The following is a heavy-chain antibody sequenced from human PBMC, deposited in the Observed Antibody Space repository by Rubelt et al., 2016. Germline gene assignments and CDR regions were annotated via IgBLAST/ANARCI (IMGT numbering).Heavy chain of an antibody. CDR2: ISSSSTNV. D-gene: IGHD5-12*01. J-gene: IGHJ6*02. CDR3: VRESTSLATYGMDV. Sequence: EYVSSISSSSTNVHFADSVKGLFSISRDNAKDSLYLQMNSLRVEDTAMYYCVRESTSLATYGMDVWGQGTTVTVSS. V-gene: IGHV3-21*01.